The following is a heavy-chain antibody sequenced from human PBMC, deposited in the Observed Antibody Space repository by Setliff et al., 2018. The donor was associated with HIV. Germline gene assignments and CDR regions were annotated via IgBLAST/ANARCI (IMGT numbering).Heavy chain of an antibody. V-gene: IGHV3-48*01. CDR1: GFTFSSYR. CDR2: ISGSGSSI. Sequence: PGGSLRLSCAASGFTFSSYRMNWVRQTPGKGLEWVSFISGSGSSIYYADSVKGRFTISRDNDNNSLYLQMNSLTAGDTAMYYCTRERDWDIVVVPAAKGFDYWGQGTLVTVSS. J-gene: IGHJ4*02. D-gene: IGHD2-2*01. CDR3: TRERDWDIVVVPAAKGFDY.